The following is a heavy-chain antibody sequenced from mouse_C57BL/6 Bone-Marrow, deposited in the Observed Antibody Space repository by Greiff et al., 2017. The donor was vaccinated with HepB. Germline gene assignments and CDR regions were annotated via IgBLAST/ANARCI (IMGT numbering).Heavy chain of an antibody. D-gene: IGHD6-2*01. CDR1: GYTFTDYY. CDR3: ARGVVSDWYFDV. J-gene: IGHJ1*03. Sequence: VQLQQSGPVLVKPGASVKMSCKASGYTFTDYYMNWVKQSHGKSLEWIGVINPYNGGTSYNQKFTGKATVTVDKSSSTAYMELNSLTSEDSAVYYCARGVVSDWYFDVWGTGTTVTVSS. CDR2: INPYNGGT. V-gene: IGHV1-19*01.